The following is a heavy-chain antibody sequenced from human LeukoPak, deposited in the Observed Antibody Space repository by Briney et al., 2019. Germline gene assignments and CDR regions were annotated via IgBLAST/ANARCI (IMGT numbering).Heavy chain of an antibody. CDR1: GFTFSSYG. CDR3: AMGGLRPSRHFDY. J-gene: IGHJ4*02. D-gene: IGHD4-17*01. V-gene: IGHV3-30*03. Sequence: GRSLRLSCAASGFTFSSYGMHWVRQAPGKGLEWVAVISYDGSSKYYADSVKGRLTISRDNSKNTLYLQMNSLRAEDTAVYYCAMGGLRPSRHFDYWGQGTLVTVSS. CDR2: ISYDGSSK.